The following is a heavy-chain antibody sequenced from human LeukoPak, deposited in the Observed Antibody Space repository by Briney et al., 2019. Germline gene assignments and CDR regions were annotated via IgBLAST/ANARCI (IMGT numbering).Heavy chain of an antibody. Sequence: ASVKVSCKASGYTFTGYYMHWVRQAPGQGLEWMGWINPNSGGTNYAQKFQGRVTMTRDTSISTAYMELSRLRSDDTAVYYCVRARQKSGSCSLGYWGQGTLVTVSS. CDR2: INPNSGGT. CDR1: GYTFTGYY. J-gene: IGHJ4*02. D-gene: IGHD1-26*01. V-gene: IGHV1-2*02. CDR3: VRARQKSGSCSLGY.